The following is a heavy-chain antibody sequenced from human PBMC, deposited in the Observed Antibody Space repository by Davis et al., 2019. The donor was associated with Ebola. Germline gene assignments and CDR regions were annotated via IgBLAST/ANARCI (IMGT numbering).Heavy chain of an antibody. Sequence: PGGSLRLSCAASGFVLRNYVMSWVRQAPGKGLEWVSTLGTSADTYYADSVKGRFTISRDNSKNTLDLQMNSLRADDTAVYYCAKSTMIVGDWDFDYWGQGTLVTVSS. CDR1: GFVLRNYV. V-gene: IGHV3-23*01. CDR2: LGTSADT. J-gene: IGHJ4*02. CDR3: AKSTMIVGDWDFDY. D-gene: IGHD3-22*01.